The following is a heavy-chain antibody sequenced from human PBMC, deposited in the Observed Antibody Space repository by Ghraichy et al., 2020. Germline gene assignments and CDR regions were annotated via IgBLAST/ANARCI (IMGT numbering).Heavy chain of an antibody. CDR2: MYHDGHT. Sequence: SETRSLTCTVSGGSINSLYYWGWIRQSPGKGLEWIGSMYHDGHTYYSPSIKSRVTISVDMSKKQFSLKVDSVTATDTAVYFCASRVGDTANYYNGMDVWGQGTTVTVSS. CDR1: GGSINSLYY. J-gene: IGHJ6*02. V-gene: IGHV4-38-2*02. D-gene: IGHD1-26*01. CDR3: ASRVGDTANYYNGMDV.